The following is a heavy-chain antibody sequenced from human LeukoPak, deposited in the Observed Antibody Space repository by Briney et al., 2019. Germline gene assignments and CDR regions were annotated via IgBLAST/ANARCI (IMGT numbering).Heavy chain of an antibody. CDR3: ARDRRSPHSAYDWGYLDS. J-gene: IGHJ4*02. Sequence: GGSLRLSCAASGFSFGHYYMTWIRQAPGKGLEWISNINQNSYTMYYADSVKGRFTISRDKAKSSLYLHMNSLRVEDTAVYYCARDRRSPHSAYDWGYLDSWGQGTLVAVSS. CDR1: GFSFGHYY. V-gene: IGHV3-11*01. CDR2: INQNSYTM. D-gene: IGHD5-12*01.